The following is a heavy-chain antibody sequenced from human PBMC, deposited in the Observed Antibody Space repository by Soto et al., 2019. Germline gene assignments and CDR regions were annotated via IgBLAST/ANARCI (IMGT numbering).Heavy chain of an antibody. CDR3: ARRSSSWYFDY. CDR1: GFTFSSYA. J-gene: IGHJ4*02. Sequence: PGGSLRLSCAASGFTFSSYAMNWVRLAPGKGLEWVSVISGSGGSTYYADSVKGRFTISRDNSKNTLYLQMNSLRAEDTAVYYCARRSSSWYFDYWGQGTLVTVSS. V-gene: IGHV3-23*01. D-gene: IGHD6-13*01. CDR2: ISGSGGST.